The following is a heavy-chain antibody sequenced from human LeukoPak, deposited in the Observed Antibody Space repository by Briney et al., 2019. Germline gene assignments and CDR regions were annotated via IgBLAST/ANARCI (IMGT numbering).Heavy chain of an antibody. CDR1: GIAFSYSA. D-gene: IGHD6-19*01. J-gene: IGHJ5*02. CDR3: VKGACSSGCSGNH. Sequence: PGGSLRLSCAASGIAFSYSAMYWVRQAPGKGLECVSVITDTYNTYYGDSVKGRFTVSRDNSRKTLYLQMNSLRVDDTALYYCVKGACSSGCSGNHWGQGTRVIVSP. CDR2: ITDTYNT. V-gene: IGHV3-23*01.